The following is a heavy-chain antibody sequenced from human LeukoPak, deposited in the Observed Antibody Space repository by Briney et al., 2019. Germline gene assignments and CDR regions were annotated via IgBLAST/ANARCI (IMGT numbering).Heavy chain of an antibody. D-gene: IGHD2-2*01. J-gene: IGHJ5*02. CDR2: ISAYNGNT. CDR1: GYTLTSYG. Sequence: ASVKVSCKASGYTLTSYGISWVRQAPGQGLEWMGWISAYNGNTNYAQKLQGRVTMTTDTSTSTAYMELRSLRSDDTAVYYCARGLDCSSTSCYDWFDPWGQGTLVTVSS. CDR3: ARGLDCSSTSCYDWFDP. V-gene: IGHV1-18*01.